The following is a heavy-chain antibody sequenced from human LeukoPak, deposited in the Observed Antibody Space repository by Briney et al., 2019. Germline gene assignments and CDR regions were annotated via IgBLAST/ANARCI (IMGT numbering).Heavy chain of an antibody. V-gene: IGHV4-59*12. J-gene: IGHJ4*02. CDR3: ARLRPDFWSGYCFDY. CDR2: IHYSGST. D-gene: IGHD3-3*01. Sequence: SETLSLTCTVSGGSINSYYWSWIRQPPGRGLEWIGSIHYSGSTSYNLSLRSRVTISVDKSKNQFSLKLSSVTAADTAVYYCARLRPDFWSGYCFDYWGQGTLVTVSS. CDR1: GGSINSYY.